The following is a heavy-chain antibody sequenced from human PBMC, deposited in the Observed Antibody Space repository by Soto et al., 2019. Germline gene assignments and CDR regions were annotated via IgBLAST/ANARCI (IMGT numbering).Heavy chain of an antibody. CDR3: ARLRLLWFGELFSYYYYGMDV. CDR1: GGSFXGYX. Sequence: QVQLQQWGAGLLKPSETLSLTCAVYGGSFXGYXXSXIXQXXGXXLEWXXEINHSGSTNYNPSLKSRVTISVDTSKNQFSLKLSSVTAADTAVYYCARLRLLWFGELFSYYYYGMDVWGQGTTVTVSS. V-gene: IGHV4-34*01. CDR2: INHSGST. J-gene: IGHJ6*02. D-gene: IGHD3-10*01.